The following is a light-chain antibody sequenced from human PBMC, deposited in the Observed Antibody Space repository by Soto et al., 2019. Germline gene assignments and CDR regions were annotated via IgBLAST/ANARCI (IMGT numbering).Light chain of an antibody. Sequence: AIPMTQSVSSVSATVERTFMVACRASQDIRKDLGWYQQKPGQAPKLLIYAASSLQSGVPSRFSGSGSGTDFTLTISSLQPEDFATYYCQQANSFPLTFGGGTKVDI. J-gene: IGKJ4*01. CDR2: AAS. V-gene: IGKV1-6*01. CDR3: QQANSFPLT. CDR1: QDIRKD.